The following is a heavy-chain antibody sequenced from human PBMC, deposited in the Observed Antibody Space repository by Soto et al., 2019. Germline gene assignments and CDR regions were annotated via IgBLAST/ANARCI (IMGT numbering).Heavy chain of an antibody. CDR3: ARVVGYCSSTSCYLHYYYCGMDV. J-gene: IGHJ6*02. V-gene: IGHV1-69*13. D-gene: IGHD2-2*01. CDR1: GGTFSSYA. Sequence: SVKVSCKASGGTFSSYAISWVRQAPGQGLEWMGGIIPIFGTANYAQKFQGRVTITADESTSTAYMELSSLRSEDTAVYYCARVVGYCSSTSCYLHYYYCGMDVWG. CDR2: IIPIFGTA.